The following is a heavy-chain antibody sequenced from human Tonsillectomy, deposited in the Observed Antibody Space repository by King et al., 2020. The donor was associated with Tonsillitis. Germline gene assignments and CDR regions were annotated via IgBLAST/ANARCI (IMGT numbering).Heavy chain of an antibody. CDR2: ISSSSSYI. D-gene: IGHD2-2*01. CDR1: GFTISSYS. CDR3: AGHRPDIVVVPAH. J-gene: IGHJ4*02. Sequence: VQLVESGGGLVKPGGSLRLSCAASGFTISSYSMNWVRQAPGKGLEWVSSISSSSSYIYYADSVKGRFTISRDNAKNSLYLQMNSLRAEDTAVYYCAGHRPDIVVVPAHWGQGTLVTVSS. V-gene: IGHV3-21*01.